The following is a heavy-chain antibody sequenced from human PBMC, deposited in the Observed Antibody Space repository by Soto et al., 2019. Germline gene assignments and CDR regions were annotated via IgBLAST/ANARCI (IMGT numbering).Heavy chain of an antibody. CDR2: ISGSGGST. V-gene: IGHV3-23*01. D-gene: IGHD5-12*01. CDR1: GFTFSSYA. Sequence: GESLKISCAASGFTFSSYAMSWVRQAPGKGLEWVSAISGSGGSTYYADSVKGRFTISRDNSKNTLYLQMNSLRAEDTAVYYCAKDQEYSGYPANWFDPWGQGTLVTVSS. J-gene: IGHJ5*02. CDR3: AKDQEYSGYPANWFDP.